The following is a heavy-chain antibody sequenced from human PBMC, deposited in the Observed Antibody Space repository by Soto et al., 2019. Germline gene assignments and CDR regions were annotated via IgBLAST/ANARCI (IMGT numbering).Heavy chain of an antibody. Sequence: QVQLVQSGAEVKKPGSSVKVSCKASGGTFSSYTISWVRQAPGQGLEWMGRIIPILGIANYAQKFQGRVTITADKSTSTAYKELSSLRSDDTAVYYCARDDGLAYCGGDCYSWGQGTLVTVSS. J-gene: IGHJ4*02. CDR1: GGTFSSYT. V-gene: IGHV1-69*02. CDR3: ARDDGLAYCGGDCYS. D-gene: IGHD2-21*02. CDR2: IIPILGIA.